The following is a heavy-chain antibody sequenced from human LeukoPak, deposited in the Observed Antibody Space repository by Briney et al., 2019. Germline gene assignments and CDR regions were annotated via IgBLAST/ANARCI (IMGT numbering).Heavy chain of an antibody. CDR1: GFTFSSYW. CDR2: IKQDGSEK. V-gene: IGHV3-7*01. Sequence: GGSLRLSCAASGFTFSSYWMSWVRQAPGKGLEWVANIKQDGSEKYYVDSVKGRFTISRDNAKNSLYLQMNSLRAEDTAVYYCARGSSDSGYDYDFDYWGQGTLVTVSS. D-gene: IGHD5-12*01. J-gene: IGHJ4*02. CDR3: ARGSSDSGYDYDFDY.